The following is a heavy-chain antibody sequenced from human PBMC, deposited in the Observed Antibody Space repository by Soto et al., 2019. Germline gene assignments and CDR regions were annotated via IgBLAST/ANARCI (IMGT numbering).Heavy chain of an antibody. CDR1: CGSISSGGYS. CDR3: ARLRIYCSGGNCYYYFDY. Sequence: SETLSLTCAVSCGSISSGGYSWSWIRQPPGKGLEWIGDIYHSGSTYYNPSLKSRVTISVDTSKNQFSLQLSSVTAADTAVYYCARLRIYCSGGNCYYYFDYWGQGTLVTVSS. V-gene: IGHV4-30-2*01. CDR2: IYHSGST. J-gene: IGHJ4*02. D-gene: IGHD2-15*01.